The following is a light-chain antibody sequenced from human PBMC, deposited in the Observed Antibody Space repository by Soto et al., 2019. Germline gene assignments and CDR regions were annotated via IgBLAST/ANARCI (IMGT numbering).Light chain of an antibody. CDR3: QQYNIYSQWT. V-gene: IGKV1-5*01. CDR1: QSISSW. J-gene: IGKJ1*01. Sequence: IQMTQSPSTLSASVGDRVTITCRASQSISSWLAWSQQKRGKAPKLLIYDASSLESGVPTRFSGSGSGPEFTLTSSSLQPDDLSSYYCQQYNIYSQWTCGQGPKVEIK. CDR2: DAS.